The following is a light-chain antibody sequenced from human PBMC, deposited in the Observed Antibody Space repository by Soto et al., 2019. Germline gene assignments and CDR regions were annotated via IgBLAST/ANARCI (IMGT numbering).Light chain of an antibody. V-gene: IGKV3-20*01. Sequence: ETVLTQSPDTLSLSPGERATLSCRASQNIYSNNLAWYQQKPGQSPRLLMYGVSSRATGIPDRFSGSGSGTDFTLIISRLEPEDFAVYYCQQYGGSPPYTFGQGTKLEIK. CDR3: QQYGGSPPYT. CDR2: GVS. CDR1: QNIYSNN. J-gene: IGKJ2*01.